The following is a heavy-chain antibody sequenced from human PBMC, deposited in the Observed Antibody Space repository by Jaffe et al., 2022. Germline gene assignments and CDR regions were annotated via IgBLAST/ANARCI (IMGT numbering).Heavy chain of an antibody. CDR3: VRLSSGWPMNWYYFDY. Sequence: QVQLQESGPGLVKPSETLSLTCTVSGGSISSYYWSWIRQPPGKGLEWIGYIYYSGSTNYNPSLKSRVTISVDTSKNQFSLKLSSVTAADTAVYYCVRLSSGWPMNWYYFDYWGQGTLVTVSS. V-gene: IGHV4-59*01. J-gene: IGHJ4*02. D-gene: IGHD6-19*01. CDR2: IYYSGST. CDR1: GGSISSYY.